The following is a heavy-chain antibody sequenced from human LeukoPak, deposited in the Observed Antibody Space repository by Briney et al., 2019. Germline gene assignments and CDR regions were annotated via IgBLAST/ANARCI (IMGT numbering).Heavy chain of an antibody. CDR3: ARWGTYASTSNWFDP. D-gene: IGHD2-2*01. CDR2: ISNSGTT. CDR1: GGSMSSSHSY. V-gene: IGHV4-39*07. Sequence: SETLSLTCTVSGGSMSSSHSYWVWIRQPPGKGQEWIGSISNSGTTYYNPSLKSRVTISVDTSKNQFSLKVSSVTAADTAVYYCARWGTYASTSNWFDPWGQGTLVTVSS. J-gene: IGHJ5*02.